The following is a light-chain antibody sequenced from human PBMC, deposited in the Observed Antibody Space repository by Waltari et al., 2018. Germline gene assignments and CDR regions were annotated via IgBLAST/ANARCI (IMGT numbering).Light chain of an antibody. Sequence: DTVMTQSPATLSVSPGEGATLSCRASQTTYTNLAWYQQKPGQVPRLLIYGSSTRATGIPARFSGSGSGTEFTLTISSLQSEDFAVYYCQQYSRWPLTSGGGTKVEIK. V-gene: IGKV3-15*01. J-gene: IGKJ4*01. CDR3: QQYSRWPLT. CDR1: QTTYTN. CDR2: GSS.